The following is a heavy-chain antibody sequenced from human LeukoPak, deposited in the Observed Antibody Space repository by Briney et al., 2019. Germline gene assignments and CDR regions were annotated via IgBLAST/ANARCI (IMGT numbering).Heavy chain of an antibody. CDR3: ATGLTSRRSYYYALDV. CDR1: GFTFRCYE. J-gene: IGHJ6*02. CDR2: ISASGGST. D-gene: IGHD6-6*01. V-gene: IGHV3-23*01. Sequence: GSLRLYGSASGFTFRCYEMDWTRQAPGKGLEWVSGISASGGSTYYPDSVKGRFTISRDNSKNTLYLQMNSLRVEDTAVYYCATGLTSRRSYYYALDVYGRGTTVAVSS.